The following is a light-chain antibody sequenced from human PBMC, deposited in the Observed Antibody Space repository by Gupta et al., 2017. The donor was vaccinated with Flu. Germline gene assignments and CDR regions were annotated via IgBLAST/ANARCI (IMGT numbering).Light chain of an antibody. Sequence: IVLPQSPVSLAVSLGDNATINGRSEQTLSATDNKNDLAWYQQKPGQPPKLLMSSASTRESGVPDRFSGSGSGTDFSLTITSLQPEDVAVYYCQQYLKIPHTFGQGTKVEIK. CDR1: QTLSATDNKND. CDR3: QQYLKIPHT. V-gene: IGKV4-1*01. CDR2: SAS. J-gene: IGKJ1*01.